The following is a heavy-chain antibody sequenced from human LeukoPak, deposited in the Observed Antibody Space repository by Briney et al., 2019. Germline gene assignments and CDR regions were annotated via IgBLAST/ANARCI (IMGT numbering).Heavy chain of an antibody. V-gene: IGHV3-30*18. J-gene: IGHJ4*02. D-gene: IGHD3-22*01. CDR2: ISYDGSNK. CDR3: AKARGITMIVVVPPGDY. Sequence: PGGSLRLSCAASGFTFSSYGMHWVRQAPGKGLEWVAVISYDGSNKYYADSVKGRFTISRDNSKNTLYLQMNSLRAEDTAVYYCAKARGITMIVVVPPGDYWGQGTLVTVSS. CDR1: GFTFSSYG.